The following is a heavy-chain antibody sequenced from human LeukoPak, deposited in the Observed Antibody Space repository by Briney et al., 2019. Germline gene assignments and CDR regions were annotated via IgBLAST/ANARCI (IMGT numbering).Heavy chain of an antibody. D-gene: IGHD4-23*01. CDR2: ISSSSSTI. CDR3: AKARWNSYYMDV. J-gene: IGHJ6*03. CDR1: GGSFSGYY. V-gene: IGHV3-11*04. Sequence: LSLTCAVYGGSFSGYYWSWIRQPPGKGLEWVSYISSSSSTIYYADSVKGRFTISRDNAKNSVYLQMSSLRTEDTAVYYCAKARWNSYYMDVWGKGTTVTVSS.